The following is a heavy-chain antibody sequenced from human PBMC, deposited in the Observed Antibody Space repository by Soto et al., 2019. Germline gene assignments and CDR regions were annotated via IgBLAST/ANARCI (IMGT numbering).Heavy chain of an antibody. CDR1: GGSISSYY. J-gene: IGHJ6*02. V-gene: IGHV4-59*01. Sequence: SETLSLTCTVSGGSISSYYWSWIRQPPGKGLEWIGYIYYSGSTNYNPSLKSRVTISVDTSKNQFSLKLSSVTAADTAVYYCARGPTTEVYYYYGMDVWGQGTTVT. CDR2: IYYSGST. D-gene: IGHD5-12*01. CDR3: ARGPTTEVYYYYGMDV.